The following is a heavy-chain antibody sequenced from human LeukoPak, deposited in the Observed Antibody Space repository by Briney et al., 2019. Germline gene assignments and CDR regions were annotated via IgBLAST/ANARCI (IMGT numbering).Heavy chain of an antibody. CDR3: ARRSGYTSGWYEY. J-gene: IGHJ4*02. CDR2: IYYSGGT. D-gene: IGHD6-19*01. Sequence: SETLSLTCTVSGGSISSYYWSWIRQPPGKGLEWIGYIYYSGGTDYNPSLKSRVTISVDTSSNQLSLKLSSVTAVDTAVYYCARRSGYTSGWYEYWGQGILVTVSS. CDR1: GGSISSYY. V-gene: IGHV4-59*01.